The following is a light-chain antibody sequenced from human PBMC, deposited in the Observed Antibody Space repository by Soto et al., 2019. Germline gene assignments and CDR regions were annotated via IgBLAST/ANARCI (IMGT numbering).Light chain of an antibody. V-gene: IGKV1-39*01. CDR3: QQSYNTPRT. Sequence: DIQLTQSPSFLSASVGDRVTITCRASQGISSYLAWYQQKPGKAPKVLIYEASSLQSGVPSRFSGSGSGTDFTLTITSLQPEDFATYYCQQSYNTPRTFGQGTKVDIK. CDR2: EAS. J-gene: IGKJ1*01. CDR1: QGISSY.